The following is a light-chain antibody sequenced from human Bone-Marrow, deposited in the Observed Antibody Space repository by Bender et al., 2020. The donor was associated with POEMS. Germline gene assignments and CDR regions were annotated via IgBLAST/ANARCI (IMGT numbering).Light chain of an antibody. J-gene: IGLJ3*02. Sequence: QSALTQPASVSGSPGQSITISCTGTSSDIGGYNLVSWYQRHPGKAPKLIIYDVTKRPSGVANRFSASKSGNAASLTISGLQPEDEADYYCCSYAGTFTWVFGGGTKLTVL. V-gene: IGLV2-23*02. CDR3: CSYAGTFTWV. CDR2: DVT. CDR1: SSDIGGYNL.